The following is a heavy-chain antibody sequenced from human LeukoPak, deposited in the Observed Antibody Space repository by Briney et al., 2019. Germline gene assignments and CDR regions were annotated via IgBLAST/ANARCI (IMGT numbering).Heavy chain of an antibody. CDR1: AYTVTDFY. CDR2: LNPAGGRT. J-gene: IGHJ2*01. CDR3: ARDQAAITTPLAWSFAL. V-gene: IGHV1-46*01. D-gene: IGHD1-14*01. Sequence: ASVTVSFKASAYTVTDFYMHWVRQAPGQGLEWVGVLNPAGGRTSFAQKFQGRVTITRDTSTNTLYMELSSLRSEDTAVYCARDQAAITTPLAWSFALWGRGTMVTVSS.